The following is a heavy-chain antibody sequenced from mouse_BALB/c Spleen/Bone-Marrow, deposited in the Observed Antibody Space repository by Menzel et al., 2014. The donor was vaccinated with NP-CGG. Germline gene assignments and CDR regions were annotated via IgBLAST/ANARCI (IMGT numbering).Heavy chain of an antibody. CDR3: ARWEYYAMDY. CDR2: IDLANGNT. D-gene: IGHD4-1*01. Sequence: VQLKESGAELVKPGASVKLSCTASGFNIKDTYMHWVKQRPEQGLEWIGRIDLANGNTKYDPKFQGKATIPADTSSNTAYLQLSSLTSEDTAVYYCARWEYYAMDYWGQGTSVTVSS. J-gene: IGHJ4*01. CDR1: GFNIKDTY. V-gene: IGHV14-3*02.